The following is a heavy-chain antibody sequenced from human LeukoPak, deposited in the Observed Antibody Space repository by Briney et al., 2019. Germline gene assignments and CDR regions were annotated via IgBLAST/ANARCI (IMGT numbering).Heavy chain of an antibody. CDR1: GGSISSSSYY. J-gene: IGHJ4*02. D-gene: IGHD5-12*01. CDR3: ARRGGGYDGRDY. CDR2: IYYSGST. V-gene: IGHV4-39*01. Sequence: SETLSLTCTVSGGSISSSSYYWGWIRQPPGKGLEWIGSIYYSGSTYYNPSLKSRVTISVDTSKNQFSLKLSSVTAVDTAVYYCARRGGGYDGRDYWGQGTLVTVSS.